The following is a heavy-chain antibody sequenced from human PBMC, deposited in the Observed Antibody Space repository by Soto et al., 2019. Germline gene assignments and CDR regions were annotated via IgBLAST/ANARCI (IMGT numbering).Heavy chain of an antibody. CDR3: ARDTLKYYYDSSDKEVHAFDI. V-gene: IGHV3-30-3*01. D-gene: IGHD3-22*01. CDR1: GFTFSSYA. J-gene: IGHJ3*02. CDR2: ISYDGSNK. Sequence: PGGSLRLSCAASGFTFSSYAMHWVRQAPGKGLEWVAVISYDGSNKYYADSVKGRFTISRDNSKNTLYLQMNSLRAEDTAVYYCARDTLKYYYDSSDKEVHAFDIWGQGTMVTVSS.